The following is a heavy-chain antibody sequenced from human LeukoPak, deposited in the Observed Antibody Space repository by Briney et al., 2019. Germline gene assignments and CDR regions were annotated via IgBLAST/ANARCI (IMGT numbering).Heavy chain of an antibody. CDR1: GYTFSSYW. CDR3: ARQNNFRLDY. D-gene: IGHD5-24*01. CDR2: IYPGDSDT. V-gene: IGHV5-51*01. J-gene: IGHJ4*02. Sequence: GESLRISCKGSGYTFSSYWIGWVRQMPGKGLEWMGIIYPGDSDTRYSPSLQGQVTISVDTSIGTAYLQWSSLKASDTAIYYCARQNNFRLDYWGQGTLVTVSS.